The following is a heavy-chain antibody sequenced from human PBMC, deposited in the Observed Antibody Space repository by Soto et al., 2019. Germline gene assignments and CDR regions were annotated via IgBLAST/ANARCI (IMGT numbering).Heavy chain of an antibody. CDR1: GGSVSSGSSS. D-gene: IGHD2-2*01. V-gene: IGHV4-30-2*01. Sequence: PSETLSLTCTVSGGSVSSGSSSWSWIRQPPGKGLEWIGYIYHSGSTYYNPSLKSRVTISVDRSKNQFSLKLSSVTAADTAVYYCARVPDRWGQGTLVTVSS. CDR3: ARVPDR. CDR2: IYHSGST. J-gene: IGHJ5*02.